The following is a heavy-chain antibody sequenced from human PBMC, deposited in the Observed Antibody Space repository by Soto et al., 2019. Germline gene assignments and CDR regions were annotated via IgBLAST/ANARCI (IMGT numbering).Heavy chain of an antibody. CDR2: VHYSGSI. CDR3: VTGTDLYKCGC. Sequence: QVQLQESGPGLVKPSGTLSLTCTVSGVSINNGNDYWTWIRQHPGKGLEWIGHVHYSGSIHYNPSLQSRVTMSVDTSKHQLSSELLSATVPATAVCYCVTGTDLYKCGCWGQGTLVTVSS. CDR1: GVSINNGNDY. J-gene: IGHJ4*02. D-gene: IGHD6-25*01. V-gene: IGHV4-31*03.